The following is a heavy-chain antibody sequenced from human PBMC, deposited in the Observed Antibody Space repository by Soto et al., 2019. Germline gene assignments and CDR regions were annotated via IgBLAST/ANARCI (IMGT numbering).Heavy chain of an antibody. CDR3: ARGVMSLGIAAAGTNSYYYGMDV. CDR2: IIPIFGTA. V-gene: IGHV1-69*13. CDR1: GGTFSSYA. Sequence: GASVKVSCKASGGTFSSYAISWVRQAPGQGLEWMGGIIPIFGTANYAQKFQGRVTITADESTSTAYMELSSLRSEDTAVYYCARGVMSLGIAAAGTNSYYYGMDVWGQGTTVTVSS. D-gene: IGHD6-13*01. J-gene: IGHJ6*02.